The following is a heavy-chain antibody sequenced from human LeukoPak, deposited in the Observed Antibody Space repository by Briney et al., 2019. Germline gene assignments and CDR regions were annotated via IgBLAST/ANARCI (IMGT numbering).Heavy chain of an antibody. D-gene: IGHD6-19*01. Sequence: PGGSLRLSCAASGFTFDDYAIHWVRQAPGKGLEWVSGISWNRGSIGYADSVKGRFTISRDNAKNSLYLQMNSLRAEDTALYYCATIPNSSGWYYFNYWGQGTLVTVSS. CDR1: GFTFDDYA. J-gene: IGHJ4*02. CDR3: ATIPNSSGWYYFNY. CDR2: ISWNRGSI. V-gene: IGHV3-9*01.